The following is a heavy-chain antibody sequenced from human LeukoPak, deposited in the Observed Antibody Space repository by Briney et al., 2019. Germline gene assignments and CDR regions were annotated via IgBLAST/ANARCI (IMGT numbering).Heavy chain of an antibody. CDR2: IKSDGSST. CDR1: GFTFTKFA. J-gene: IGHJ3*02. Sequence: GGSLRLSCEASGFTFTKFAMSWVRQAPGKGPEWVSRIKSDGSSTSYADSVKGRFTISRDNAKSTLYLQMNSLRAEDTAVYYCARGTGYGVFDIWGQGTMVTVSS. CDR3: ARGTGYGVFDI. V-gene: IGHV3-74*01. D-gene: IGHD5-12*01.